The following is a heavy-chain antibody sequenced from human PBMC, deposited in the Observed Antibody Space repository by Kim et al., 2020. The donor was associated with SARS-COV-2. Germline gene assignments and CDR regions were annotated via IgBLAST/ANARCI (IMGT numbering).Heavy chain of an antibody. CDR1: GYTFTSYD. V-gene: IGHV1-8*01. J-gene: IGHJ5*02. D-gene: IGHD2-21*01. CDR2: MNPNSGNT. CDR3: ARGEFLWSPGLRGGWFDP. Sequence: ASVKVSCKASGYTFTSYDINWVRQATGQGLEWMGWMNPNSGNTGYAQKFQGRVTMTRNTSISTAYMELSSLRSEDTAVYYCARGEFLWSPGLRGGWFDPWGQGTLVTVSS.